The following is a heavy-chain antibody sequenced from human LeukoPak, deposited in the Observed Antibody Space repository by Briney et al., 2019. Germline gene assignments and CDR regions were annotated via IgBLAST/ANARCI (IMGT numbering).Heavy chain of an antibody. Sequence: ASVKVSCKASGYTFTSYDINWVRQATGQGLEWMGWMNPNSGNTGYAQKLQGRVTMTTDTSTSTAYMELRSLRSDDTAVYYCARDGVSGVCNYWGQGTLVTVSS. CDR1: GYTFTSYD. CDR2: MNPNSGNT. CDR3: ARDGVSGVCNY. V-gene: IGHV1-8*01. J-gene: IGHJ4*02. D-gene: IGHD3-3*01.